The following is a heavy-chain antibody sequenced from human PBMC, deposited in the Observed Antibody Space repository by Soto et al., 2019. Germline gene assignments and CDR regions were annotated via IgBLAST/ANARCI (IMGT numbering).Heavy chain of an antibody. D-gene: IGHD4-17*01. CDR2: IYWDDDK. V-gene: IGHV2-5*02. CDR3: VHRIKGDYTLVNWLDA. CDR1: AFSLSTGGVG. J-gene: IGHJ5*02. Sequence: SGPTLVNPTQTLTLTCTFSAFSLSTGGVGVGWIRQPPGKALEWLALIYWDDDKRYSPSLRSRLTITKDTSKNQVVLTMTNMAPVHTRTYYCVHRIKGDYTLVNWLDAWGQGTQVTVSS.